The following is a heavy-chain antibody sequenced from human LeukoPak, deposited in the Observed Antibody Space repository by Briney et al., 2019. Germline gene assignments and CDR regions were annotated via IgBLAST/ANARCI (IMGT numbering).Heavy chain of an antibody. Sequence: GGSLRLSCAASGFTFSDNYMSWIRQAPGKGLEWVSYISSSGSIYYADSVKGRFTISRDNAKNFLYLQMNSLRAEDMALYYCAKDMNPYDYSGMDVWGKGTTVTVSS. J-gene: IGHJ6*03. CDR2: ISSSGSI. CDR1: GFTFSDNY. V-gene: IGHV3-11*01. D-gene: IGHD4-11*01. CDR3: AKDMNPYDYSGMDV.